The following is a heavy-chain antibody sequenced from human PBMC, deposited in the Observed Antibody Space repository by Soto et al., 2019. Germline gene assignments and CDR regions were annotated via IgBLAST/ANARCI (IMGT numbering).Heavy chain of an antibody. CDR3: ARLTRYGYGYCYNGMDV. J-gene: IGHJ6*02. CDR2: IYPGDSDT. Sequence: PGEALKISCKGSGYSFTSYWIGWVRQMPGKGLEWMGIIYPGDSDTRYSPSFQGQVTISDDKSISTAYLQWSSLKASDTVIYFCARLTRYGYGYCYNGMDVWGQGTTVTVAS. D-gene: IGHD5-18*01. CDR1: GYSFTSYW. V-gene: IGHV5-51*01.